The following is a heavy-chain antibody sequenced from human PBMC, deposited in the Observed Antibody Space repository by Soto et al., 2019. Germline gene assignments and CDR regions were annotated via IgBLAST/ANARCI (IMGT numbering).Heavy chain of an antibody. Sequence: PGGSLRLSXAASGFTFSTYTMNWVRQAPGKGLEWVSSISSSSNYIYYADSVKGRFTISRDNAKNSLYLQMNTLRAEDTALYYCARDPQGYYYGSSGPGIDHWGQGTLVTVSS. V-gene: IGHV3-21*01. J-gene: IGHJ4*02. D-gene: IGHD3-22*01. CDR1: GFTFSTYT. CDR2: ISSSSNYI. CDR3: ARDPQGYYYGSSGPGIDH.